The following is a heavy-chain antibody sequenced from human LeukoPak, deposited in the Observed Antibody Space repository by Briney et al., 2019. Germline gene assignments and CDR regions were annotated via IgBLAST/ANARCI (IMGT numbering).Heavy chain of an antibody. D-gene: IGHD3-22*01. CDR3: ARVDYYDSSGYPYYFDY. Sequence: SETLSLTCTVSGGSISSYYWSWIRQPPEKGLEWIGYIYYNGTTNYNPSLKSRVTISVDTSKNQFSLKLSSVTAADTAVYYCARVDYYDSSGYPYYFDYWGQGTLVTVSS. CDR2: IYYNGTT. J-gene: IGHJ4*02. V-gene: IGHV4-59*08. CDR1: GGSISSYY.